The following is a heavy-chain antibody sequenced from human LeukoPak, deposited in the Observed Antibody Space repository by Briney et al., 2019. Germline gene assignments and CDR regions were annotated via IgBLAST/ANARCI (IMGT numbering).Heavy chain of an antibody. CDR3: ARACGRIAARFLRDYYYYGMDV. D-gene: IGHD6-6*01. Sequence: ASVKVSCKTSGYTFTSYAISWVRQAPGQGLEWMGGIIPIFGTANYAQKFQGRVTITADESTSTAYMELSSLRSEDTAVYYCARACGRIAARFLRDYYYYGMDVWGQGTTVTVSS. J-gene: IGHJ6*02. V-gene: IGHV1-69*13. CDR1: GYTFTSYA. CDR2: IIPIFGTA.